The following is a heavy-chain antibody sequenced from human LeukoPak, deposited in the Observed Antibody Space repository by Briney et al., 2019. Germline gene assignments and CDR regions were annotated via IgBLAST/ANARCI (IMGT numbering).Heavy chain of an antibody. V-gene: IGHV4-38-2*02. CDR3: ARGPPGFCSGTSCYSFDY. D-gene: IGHD2-2*01. Sequence: PSETLSLTCTVSGYSISSGYYWGWIRQPPGKGLEWIGSIYHSGSTYYNPSLKSRVTISVDTSKNQFSLKVSSVTAADTAVYYCARGPPGFCSGTSCYSFDYWGQGTLAAVSS. CDR2: IYHSGST. J-gene: IGHJ4*02. CDR1: GYSISSGYY.